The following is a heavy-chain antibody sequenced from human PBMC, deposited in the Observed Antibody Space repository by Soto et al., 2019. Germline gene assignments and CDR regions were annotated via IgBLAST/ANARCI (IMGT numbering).Heavy chain of an antibody. D-gene: IGHD2-2*01. V-gene: IGHV3-15*01. CDR3: TTRYCSSTSCYSYYYYYMDV. CDR1: GFTFSNAW. CDR2: IKSKTDGGTT. Sequence: GGSLRLSCAASGFTFSNAWMSWVRQAPGKGLEWVGRIKSKTDGGTTDYAAPVKGRFTISRDDSKNTLYLQMNSLKTEDTAVYYCTTRYCSSTSCYSYYYYYMDVWGKGTTVTVSS. J-gene: IGHJ6*03.